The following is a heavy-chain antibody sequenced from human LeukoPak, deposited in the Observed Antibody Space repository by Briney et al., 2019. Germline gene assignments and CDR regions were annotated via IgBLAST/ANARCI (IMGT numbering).Heavy chain of an antibody. J-gene: IGHJ4*02. CDR2: IWYDGSKK. D-gene: IGHD3-10*01. CDR1: GFTFGTYG. V-gene: IGHV3-33*06. Sequence: GGSLRLSYAASGFTFGTYGMHWDRQGPGKGLEWVAVIWYDGSKKYYADSVKGRFTISRDTSKSTLYLQMNSLRAEDTAVYYCAKDRGSQAPPDYWGQGTLVTVSS. CDR3: AKDRGSQAPPDY.